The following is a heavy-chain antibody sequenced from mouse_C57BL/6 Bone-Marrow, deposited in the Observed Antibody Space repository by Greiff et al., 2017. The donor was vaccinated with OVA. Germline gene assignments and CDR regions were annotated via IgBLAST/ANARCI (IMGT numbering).Heavy chain of an antibody. J-gene: IGHJ3*01. CDR2: INYDGSST. CDR1: GFTFSDYY. CDR3: ARDDDNEGFAY. V-gene: IGHV5-16*01. Sequence: EVKVVESEGGLVQPGSSMKLSCTASGFTFSDYYMAWVRQVPEKGLEWVANINYDGSSTYYLDSLKSRFIISRDNAKNILYLQMSSLKSEDTATYYCARDDDNEGFAYWGQGTLVTVSA. D-gene: IGHD2-3*01.